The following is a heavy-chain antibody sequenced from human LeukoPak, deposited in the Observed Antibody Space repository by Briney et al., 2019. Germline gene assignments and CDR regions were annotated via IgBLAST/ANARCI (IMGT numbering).Heavy chain of an antibody. Sequence: PSETLSLTCTVSGGSVSSGGYYWSWIRQPPGKGLEWVGYISYSGGTYYNPSLKSRVTISLDTSKNQFSLKLSSVTTADTAVYYCAKSPDPAAFDYWGQGTLVTVSS. CDR1: GGSVSSGGYY. J-gene: IGHJ4*02. V-gene: IGHV4-61*08. CDR2: ISYSGGT. CDR3: AKSPDPAAFDY.